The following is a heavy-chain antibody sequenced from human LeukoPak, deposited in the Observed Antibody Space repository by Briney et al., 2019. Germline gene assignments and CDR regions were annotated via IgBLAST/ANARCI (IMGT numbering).Heavy chain of an antibody. CDR1: GGSISSYY. Sequence: SETLSLTCTVSGGSISSYYWSWIRQPPGKGLEWIGYIYYSGTTNYNPSLKSRVTITVDTSKNQFSLKLSSVTAADTAVYYCARGVYIAAAQYGYWGQGTLVTVS. D-gene: IGHD6-13*01. CDR2: IYYSGTT. CDR3: ARGVYIAAAQYGY. J-gene: IGHJ4*02. V-gene: IGHV4-59*01.